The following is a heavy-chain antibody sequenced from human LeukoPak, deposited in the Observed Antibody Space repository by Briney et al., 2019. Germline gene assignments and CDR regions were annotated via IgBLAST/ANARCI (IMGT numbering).Heavy chain of an antibody. CDR2: ISYNARHE. V-gene: IGHV3-30*03. CDR1: GFNFNNYN. Sequence: PGGSLRLSCAASGFNFNNYNMNWVRQAPGKGLEWVAVISYNARHEYYRDSVKGRFSISRDNSKNTVSLQMDSLTIEDTAVYYCVRGGSPPTSTWSLDEWGQGTLVSVSS. D-gene: IGHD2-2*01. J-gene: IGHJ4*02. CDR3: VRGGSPPTSTWSLDE.